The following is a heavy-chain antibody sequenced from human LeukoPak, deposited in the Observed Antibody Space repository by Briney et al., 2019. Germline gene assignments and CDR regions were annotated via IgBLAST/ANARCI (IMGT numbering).Heavy chain of an antibody. Sequence: ASVKVSCKASGYTFASYYMHWVRQAPGQGLEWMGIINPSGGSTSYAQKFQGRVTMTRDTSTSTVYMELSSLRSEDTAVYYCARDQLILRRYYYGMDVWGQGTTVTVSS. CDR2: INPSGGST. D-gene: IGHD3-3*01. V-gene: IGHV1-46*01. CDR3: ARDQLILRRYYYGMDV. CDR1: GYTFASYY. J-gene: IGHJ6*02.